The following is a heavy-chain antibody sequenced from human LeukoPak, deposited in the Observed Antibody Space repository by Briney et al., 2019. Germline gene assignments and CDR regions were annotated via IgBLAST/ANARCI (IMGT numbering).Heavy chain of an antibody. D-gene: IGHD6-13*01. J-gene: IGHJ5*02. V-gene: IGHV3-48*03. CDR2: ISSSGSTI. CDR3: AKDLKRIAAAGQNWFDP. Sequence: GGSLRLSCAASGFTFSSYEMNWVRQAPGKGLEWVSYISSSGSTIYYADSVKGRFTISRDNSKNTLYLQMNSLRAEDTAVYYCAKDLKRIAAAGQNWFDPWGQGTLVTVSS. CDR1: GFTFSSYE.